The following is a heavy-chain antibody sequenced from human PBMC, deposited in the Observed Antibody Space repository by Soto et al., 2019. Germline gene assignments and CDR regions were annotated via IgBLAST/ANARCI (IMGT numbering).Heavy chain of an antibody. CDR1: GFTFGDYA. D-gene: IGHD4-17*01. CDR3: TRVRPTIYGDYELWYYFDY. J-gene: IGHJ4*02. Sequence: GGSLRLSCAASGFTFGDYAMSWFRQAPGKGLEWVGFIRSKAYGGTTEYAASVKGRFTISRDDSKSIAYLQMNSLKTEDTAVYYCTRVRPTIYGDYELWYYFDYWGQGTLVTVSS. CDR2: IRSKAYGGTT. V-gene: IGHV3-49*03.